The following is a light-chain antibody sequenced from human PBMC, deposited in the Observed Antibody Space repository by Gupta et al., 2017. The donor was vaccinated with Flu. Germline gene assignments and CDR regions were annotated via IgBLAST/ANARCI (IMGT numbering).Light chain of an antibody. CDR1: QSIRRY. CDR3: QQSDNTPWT. CDR2: AAS. V-gene: IGKV1-39*01. J-gene: IGKJ1*01. Sequence: TSSLSASVGDRVTITCRASQSIRRYLNWYHQRPGKAPNLLIYAASNLQSGVPSRFSGSGSGTDFTLTIIGLQPEDFATYYCQQSDNTPWTFGQGTKVEIK.